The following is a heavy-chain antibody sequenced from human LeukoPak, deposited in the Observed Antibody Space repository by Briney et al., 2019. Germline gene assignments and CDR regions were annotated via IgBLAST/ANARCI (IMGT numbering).Heavy chain of an antibody. V-gene: IGHV4-61*01. Sequence: SETLSLTCTVSGGSVSSGSYYWSWIRQPPGKGLEWIGYIYYSGSTNYNPSLKSRVTISVDTSKNQFSLKLSSVTAADTAVYYCAPASTYASGTYYDYWGQGTLVTVSS. D-gene: IGHD3-10*01. CDR3: APASTYASGTYYDY. CDR2: IYYSGST. J-gene: IGHJ4*02. CDR1: GGSVSSGSYY.